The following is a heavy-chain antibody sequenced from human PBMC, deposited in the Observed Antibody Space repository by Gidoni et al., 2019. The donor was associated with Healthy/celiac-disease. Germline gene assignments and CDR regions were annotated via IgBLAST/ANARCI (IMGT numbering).Heavy chain of an antibody. Sequence: QLQLQESCPGLVKPSETLSLTCTVPGGSISSSSYYWGWIRQPPGKGLEWIGSIYYSGSTYYNPSLKSRVTISVDTSKNQFSLKLSSVTAADTAVYYCAGSQAARRFRGFRFDWFDPWGQGTLVTVSS. CDR3: AGSQAARRFRGFRFDWFDP. CDR2: IYYSGST. CDR1: GGSISSSSYY. J-gene: IGHJ5*02. D-gene: IGHD6-6*01. V-gene: IGHV4-39*01.